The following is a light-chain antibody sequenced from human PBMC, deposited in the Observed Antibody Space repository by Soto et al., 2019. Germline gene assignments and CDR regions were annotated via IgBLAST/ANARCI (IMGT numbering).Light chain of an antibody. Sequence: DIQMTQSPSTLFASVGDRVTITCRASQSISSWLAWYQQKPGKAPKLLIYKASSLESGVPSRFSGSGSGTEFTLTISSLQPDDFATYYCQQYNSYVTFGQGTKVEIK. CDR2: KAS. CDR1: QSISSW. CDR3: QQYNSYVT. J-gene: IGKJ1*01. V-gene: IGKV1-5*03.